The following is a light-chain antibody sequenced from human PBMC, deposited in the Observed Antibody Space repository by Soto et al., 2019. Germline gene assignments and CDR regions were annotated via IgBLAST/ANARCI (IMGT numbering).Light chain of an antibody. CDR2: LNSDGSH. V-gene: IGLV4-69*01. J-gene: IGLJ2*01. Sequence: QLVLTQSPSASASLGASVKLTCTLSSGHSTYAIAWHQQQAAKGPRYLMILNSDGSHFKGDGIPDRFSGSSSGAERYLSISSLQSEDEADYYCQTWGTGIVVFGGGTKLTVL. CDR1: SGHSTYA. CDR3: QTWGTGIVV.